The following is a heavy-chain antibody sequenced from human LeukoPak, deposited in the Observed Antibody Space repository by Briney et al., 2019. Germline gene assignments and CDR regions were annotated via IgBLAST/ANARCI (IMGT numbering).Heavy chain of an antibody. CDR3: ARSNGKTIAAVSSGFDP. V-gene: IGHV4-59*01. CDR1: GGSISSYY. Sequence: SETLSLTCTVSGGSISSYYWSWIRQPPGKGVEWIGYIYYSGSTNYNPSLKSRVTISVDTSKNQFSLKLSSVTAADTAVYYCARSNGKTIAAVSSGFDPWGQGTLVTVSS. D-gene: IGHD6-25*01. CDR2: IYYSGST. J-gene: IGHJ5*02.